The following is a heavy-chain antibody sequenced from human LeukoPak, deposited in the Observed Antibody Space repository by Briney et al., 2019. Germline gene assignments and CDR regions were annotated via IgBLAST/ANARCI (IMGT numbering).Heavy chain of an antibody. CDR1: GYTFTGYY. D-gene: IGHD6-6*01. CDR2: IIPILGIA. J-gene: IGHJ4*02. V-gene: IGHV1-69*02. Sequence: ASVKVSCKASGYTFTGYYMHWVRQAPGQGLEWMGRIIPILGIANYAQKFQGRVTITVDKSTSTAYMELSSLRSEDTAVYYCARSGIAARHFDYWGQGTLVTVSS. CDR3: ARSGIAARHFDY.